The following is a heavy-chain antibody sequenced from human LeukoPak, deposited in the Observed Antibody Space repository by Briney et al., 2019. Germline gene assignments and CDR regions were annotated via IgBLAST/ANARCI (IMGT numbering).Heavy chain of an antibody. Sequence: GGSLRLSCAASGFTFSSYSMNWVRQAPGKGLEWVSSISSSSSYIYYADSVKGRFTISRDNAKNSLYLQMNSLKAEDTAVYYCARDRNYYDSSGYYETDYWGQGTLVTVSS. CDR2: ISSSSSYI. CDR3: ARDRNYYDSSGYYETDY. V-gene: IGHV3-21*01. CDR1: GFTFSSYS. J-gene: IGHJ4*02. D-gene: IGHD3-22*01.